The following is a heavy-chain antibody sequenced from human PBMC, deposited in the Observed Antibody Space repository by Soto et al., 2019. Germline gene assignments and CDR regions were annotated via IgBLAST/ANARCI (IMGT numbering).Heavy chain of an antibody. CDR2: INQAGSAK. Sequence: EVQLVESGGGLVQPGGSLRLSCAASGFIFSDYWMNWVRQAPGKGLEWVAIINQAGSAKYYVDSVKGRFTISRDNVKNSLDLHMDSLRVEDTALYYCASDHRDTCGGSYALDIWGQCTMVSVAS. V-gene: IGHV3-7*01. CDR3: ASDHRDTCGGSYALDI. CDR1: GFIFSDYW. D-gene: IGHD3-22*01. J-gene: IGHJ3*02.